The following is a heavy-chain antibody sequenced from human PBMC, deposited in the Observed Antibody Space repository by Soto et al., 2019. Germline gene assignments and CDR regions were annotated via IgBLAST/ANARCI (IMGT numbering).Heavy chain of an antibody. V-gene: IGHV3-9*01. J-gene: IGHJ4*02. CDR3: ARGSHSDYGDYGYFEF. Sequence: GGSLRLSCTASGFTFDDFAMHWVRQVPGKGLEWVSGINWNTVNIAYADSVKSRFTISRDNGKNSLYLQMNSLKTEDTALYYCARGSHSDYGDYGYFEFWGQGALVTVSS. CDR1: GFTFDDFA. D-gene: IGHD4-17*01. CDR2: INWNTVNI.